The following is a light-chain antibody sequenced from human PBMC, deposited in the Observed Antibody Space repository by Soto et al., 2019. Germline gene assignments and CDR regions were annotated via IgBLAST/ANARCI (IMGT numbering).Light chain of an antibody. CDR2: RNS. CDR3: AAWDDSLSGVV. Sequence: QPVLTQPPSASGTPGQRVTISCSGSSANIGSNYVYWYHQLPGTVPQLLIYRNSERPSGVPDRFSGSKSGTSASLAISGLRSEDEADYYCAAWDDSLSGVVFGGGTKLTVL. CDR1: SANIGSNY. V-gene: IGLV1-47*01. J-gene: IGLJ2*01.